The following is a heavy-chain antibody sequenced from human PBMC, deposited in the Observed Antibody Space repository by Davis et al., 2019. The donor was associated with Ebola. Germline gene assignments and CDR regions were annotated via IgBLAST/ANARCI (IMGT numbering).Heavy chain of an antibody. V-gene: IGHV4-39*01. CDR1: GGSISSSSYY. CDR2: IYYSGST. CDR3: ARAVGRGAWFDP. D-gene: IGHD3-10*01. Sequence: SETLSLTCAVSGGSISSSSYYWGWIRQPPGKGLEWIGSIYYSGSTYYNPSLKSRVTISVDTSKNQFSLKLISVTAADTAVYYCARAVGRGAWFDPWGQGTLVTVSS. J-gene: IGHJ5*02.